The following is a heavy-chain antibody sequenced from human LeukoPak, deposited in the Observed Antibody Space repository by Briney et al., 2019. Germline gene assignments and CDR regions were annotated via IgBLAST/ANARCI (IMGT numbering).Heavy chain of an antibody. V-gene: IGHV3-21*01. J-gene: IGHJ4*02. CDR2: ISSSSSYI. CDR3: ASGKGSSWFFGY. CDR1: GFTFSSYS. Sequence: KTGGSLRLSCAASGFTFSSYSMNWVRQAPGKGLEWVSSISSSSSYIYYADSVKGRFTISRDNAKNSLYLQMNSLRAEDTAVYYCASGKGSSWFFGYWGQGTLVTVSS. D-gene: IGHD6-13*01.